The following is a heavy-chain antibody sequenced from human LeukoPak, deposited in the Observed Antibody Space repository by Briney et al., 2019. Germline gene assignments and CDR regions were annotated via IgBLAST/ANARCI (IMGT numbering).Heavy chain of an antibody. D-gene: IGHD1-26*01. CDR3: AREKSGSRDY. V-gene: IGHV3-48*02. CDR2: ISSSSGTI. J-gene: IGHJ4*02. Sequence: PGGSLRLSCVASEFTFGTYSMNWVRQAPGKGLEWVSYISSSSGTIYYADSVKGRFTISRDNAKNSLYLQMNSLRDEDTAVYYCAREKSGSRDYWGQGTLVTVSS. CDR1: EFTFGTYS.